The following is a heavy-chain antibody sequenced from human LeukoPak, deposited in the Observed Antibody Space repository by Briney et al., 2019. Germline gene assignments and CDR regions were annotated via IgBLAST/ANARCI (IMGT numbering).Heavy chain of an antibody. CDR1: GFTFSNYA. J-gene: IGHJ6*03. CDR2: ISRRGGST. CDR3: AKGGYCATTSCYFYYMDV. Sequence: GGSLRLSCAASGFTFSNYAMSWVRQAPGKGLEWVLGISRRGGSTYSADYLKGRFTMSRDNSKNTLYLQMNNLRAEDTAEYYCAKGGYCATTSCYFYYMDVWGKGTTVTVSS. V-gene: IGHV3-23*01. D-gene: IGHD2-2*01.